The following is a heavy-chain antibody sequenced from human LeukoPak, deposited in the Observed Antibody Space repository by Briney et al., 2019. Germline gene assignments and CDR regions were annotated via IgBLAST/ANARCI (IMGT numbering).Heavy chain of an antibody. V-gene: IGHV3-33*01. D-gene: IGHD1-1*01. CDR2: ICYDGGNK. CDR3: ARDLEIGSSSYYCDY. J-gene: IGHJ4*02. CDR1: GFTFSTYG. Sequence: GGSLRLSCAASGFTFSTYGVHWVRQAPGKGLEWMALICYDGGNKYYADSVRGRFTISRDNSKNTLYLQMNSLRAEDTAMYYCARDLEIGSSSYYCDYWGQGTLVTVST.